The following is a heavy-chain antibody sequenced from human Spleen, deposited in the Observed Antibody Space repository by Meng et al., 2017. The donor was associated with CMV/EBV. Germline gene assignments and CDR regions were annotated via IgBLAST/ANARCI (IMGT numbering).Heavy chain of an antibody. D-gene: IGHD2-15*01. Sequence: SVKVSCKASGGSFSSYAISWVRQAPGQGLEWMGGIIPIFSTINCAQKFQGRVTITADESTSTAYMELRSLRSEDTAVYYCARGGYCSGSSCYSVYYSYGLDVWGQGTTVTVSS. V-gene: IGHV1-69*13. CDR2: IIPIFSTI. CDR3: ARGGYCSGSSCYSVYYSYGLDV. J-gene: IGHJ6*02. CDR1: GGSFSSYA.